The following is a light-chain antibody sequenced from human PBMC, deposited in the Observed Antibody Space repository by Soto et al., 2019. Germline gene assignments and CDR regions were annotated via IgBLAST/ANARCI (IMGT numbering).Light chain of an antibody. CDR2: GAS. Sequence: EIVLTQSPGTLSLSPGDRATLSCRASQSVPNNYVAWYQQKSGQAPRPLMFGASFRAAGVPDRFSGSGSGTDFTLTISRLEPEDFAVYHCQQYGSSTTFGQGTKVDIK. V-gene: IGKV3-20*01. CDR1: QSVPNNY. CDR3: QQYGSSTT. J-gene: IGKJ1*01.